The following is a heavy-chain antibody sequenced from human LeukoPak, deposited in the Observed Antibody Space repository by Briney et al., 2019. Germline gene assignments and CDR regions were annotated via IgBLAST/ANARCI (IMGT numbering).Heavy chain of an antibody. CDR2: IYPGDSDT. CDR1: GYSFTNYW. CDR3: ASPDYYDSSGYSPGVGY. J-gene: IGHJ4*02. Sequence: GESLKISCKGSGYSFTNYWIGWVRQMPGKGLEWMGIIYPGDSDTRYSPSFQGQVTISADKSISTAYLQWSSLKASDTAMYYCASPDYYDSSGYSPGVGYWGQRTLVTVSS. V-gene: IGHV5-51*01. D-gene: IGHD3-22*01.